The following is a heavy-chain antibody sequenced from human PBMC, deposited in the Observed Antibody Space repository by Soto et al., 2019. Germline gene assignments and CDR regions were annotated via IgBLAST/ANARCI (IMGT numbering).Heavy chain of an antibody. CDR3: ARDPYYYDSSGYVDAFGI. Sequence: SVKRYCKSPVGRNSRYAISVVRPAPRHGLEWMGGIIPIFGTANYAQKFQGRVTITADEATSKAYMELSTLRPEDTAVYYCARDPYYYDSSGYVDAFGIWGRRTMGTVSS. CDR2: IIPIFGTA. V-gene: IGHV1-69*13. CDR1: VGRNSRYA. J-gene: IGHJ3*02. D-gene: IGHD3-22*01.